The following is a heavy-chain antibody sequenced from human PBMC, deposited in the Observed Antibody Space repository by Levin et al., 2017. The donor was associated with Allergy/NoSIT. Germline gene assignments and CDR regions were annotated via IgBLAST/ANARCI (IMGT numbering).Heavy chain of an antibody. CDR3: ARVGELGGFDP. V-gene: IGHV3-13*01. CDR2: IGTTGDT. J-gene: IGHJ5*02. CDR1: GFTFSIFD. Sequence: LSLTCAASGFTFSIFDMHWVRQPTGQGLEWVSAIGTTGDTYYLGSVKGRFTISRENAKNSLYLQMNSLRAEDTAVYYCARVGELGGFDPWGQGTLVTVSS. D-gene: IGHD7-27*01.